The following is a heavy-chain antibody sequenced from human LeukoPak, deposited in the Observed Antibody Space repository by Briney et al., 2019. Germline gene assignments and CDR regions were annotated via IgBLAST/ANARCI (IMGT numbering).Heavy chain of an antibody. Sequence: GGSLRLSCAASGFTFSSYEMNWVRQAPGKGLEWVSHISSGGTTIYYADSVKGRFTISRDNAENSLYLQMNGLRAEDTAVYYCAKSFMDWGQGTLVTVSS. V-gene: IGHV3-48*03. CDR2: ISSGGTTI. D-gene: IGHD3-10*01. CDR3: AKSFMD. CDR1: GFTFSSYE. J-gene: IGHJ4*02.